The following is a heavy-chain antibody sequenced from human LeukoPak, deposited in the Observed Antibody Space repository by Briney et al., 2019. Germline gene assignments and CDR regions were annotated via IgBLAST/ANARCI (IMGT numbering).Heavy chain of an antibody. Sequence: PSETLSLTCIVSGGSISSYYWSWIRQPPGKGLEWIGYIYYSGSTNYNPSLKSRVTISVDTSKNQFSLKLSSVTAADTAVYYCARVNRGIAAAFFDYWGQGTLVTVSS. D-gene: IGHD6-13*01. V-gene: IGHV4-59*01. CDR3: ARVNRGIAAAFFDY. CDR1: GGSISSYY. J-gene: IGHJ4*02. CDR2: IYYSGST.